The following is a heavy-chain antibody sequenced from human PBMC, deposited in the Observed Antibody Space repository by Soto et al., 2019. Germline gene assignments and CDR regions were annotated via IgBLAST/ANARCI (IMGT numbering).Heavy chain of an antibody. Sequence: PGGSLRLSCAASGFTFSIYSMNWVRQAPGKGLEWVSSISSSTGYIYYADSVKGRFTISRDNAKNSLYLQMNSLRAEDTAVYYCAKDEDIVVVPAAIGYYYYYGMDVWGQGTTVTVSS. CDR2: ISSSTGYI. CDR3: AKDEDIVVVPAAIGYYYYYGMDV. V-gene: IGHV3-21*01. CDR1: GFTFSIYS. J-gene: IGHJ6*02. D-gene: IGHD2-2*01.